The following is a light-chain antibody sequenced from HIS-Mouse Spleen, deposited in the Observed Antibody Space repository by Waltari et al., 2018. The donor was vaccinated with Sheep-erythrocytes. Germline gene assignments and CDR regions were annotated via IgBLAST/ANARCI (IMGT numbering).Light chain of an antibody. CDR1: SSYVGGYNS. V-gene: IGLV2-11*01. CDR3: CSYAGSYNHV. CDR2: DVS. J-gene: IGLJ1*01. Sequence: QSALTQPRSVSGSPGPSVTIPCTGTSSYVGGYNSDSWYQPHPGKAPKLMIYDVSKRPSGVPDRFSGSKSGNTASLTISGLQAEDEADYYCCSYAGSYNHVFATGTKVTVL.